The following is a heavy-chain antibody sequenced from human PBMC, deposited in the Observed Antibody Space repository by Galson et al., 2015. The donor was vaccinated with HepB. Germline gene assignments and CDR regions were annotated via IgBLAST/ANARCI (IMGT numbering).Heavy chain of an antibody. D-gene: IGHD6-19*01. Sequence: SLRLSCAASGFTFSSYGMHWVRQAPGKGLEWVAVIWYDGSNTNYADSVKGRFTISRDNSKNTLYLQMNSLRVEDTAVYYCASYSSGWYGAFDIWGQGTMVTVSS. CDR2: IWYDGSNT. CDR3: ASYSSGWYGAFDI. J-gene: IGHJ3*02. V-gene: IGHV3-33*01. CDR1: GFTFSSYG.